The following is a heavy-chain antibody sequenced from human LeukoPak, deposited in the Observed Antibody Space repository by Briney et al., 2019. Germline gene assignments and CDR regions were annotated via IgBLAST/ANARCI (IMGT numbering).Heavy chain of an antibody. Sequence: GGSLRLSCAASGFTFSSHVMSWVRQAPGKGLEWVSSISNTGDDTFYANSVKGRFAISRDNFKNTLYLQMNSLRPDDTALYYCTKRGAYPSGRSYFFVFWGQGALVTVSS. CDR3: TKRGAYPSGRSYFFVF. J-gene: IGHJ4*02. CDR1: GFTFSSHV. CDR2: ISNTGDDT. V-gene: IGHV3-23*01. D-gene: IGHD2-15*01.